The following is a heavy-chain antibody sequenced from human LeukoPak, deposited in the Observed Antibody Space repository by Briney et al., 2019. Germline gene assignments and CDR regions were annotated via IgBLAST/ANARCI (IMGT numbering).Heavy chain of an antibody. Sequence: GESLKISCKGSGYSFTNYWIGWVRQMPGKGLEWMGIIYPGNSDTRYSSSFQGRVTISADKSITTAYLQWSGLKASDTAIYCAITTDIPGTATAFDYWGQGTLVTVSS. CDR1: GYSFTNYW. D-gene: IGHD2-15*01. CDR3: AITTDIPGTATAFDY. CDR2: IYPGNSDT. J-gene: IGHJ4*02. V-gene: IGHV5-51*01.